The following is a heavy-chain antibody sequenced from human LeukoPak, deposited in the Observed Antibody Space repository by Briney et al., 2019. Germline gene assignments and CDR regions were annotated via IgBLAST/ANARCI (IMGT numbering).Heavy chain of an antibody. D-gene: IGHD3-10*01. V-gene: IGHV3-11*01. CDR2: ISSSGSTI. J-gene: IGHJ6*02. Sequence: GGSLRLSCAASGFTFSSYWMSWIRQAPGKGLEWVSYISSSGSTIYYADSVKGRFTISRDNAKNSLYLQMNSLRAEDTAVYYCARDLRVRGAVYYYGMDVWGQGTTVTVSS. CDR3: ARDLRVRGAVYYYGMDV. CDR1: GFTFSSYW.